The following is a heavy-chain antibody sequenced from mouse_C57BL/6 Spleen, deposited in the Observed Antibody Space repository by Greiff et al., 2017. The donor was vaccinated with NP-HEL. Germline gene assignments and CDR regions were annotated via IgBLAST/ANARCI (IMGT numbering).Heavy chain of an antibody. D-gene: IGHD2-4*01. J-gene: IGHJ1*03. CDR1: GFSLSTSGMG. CDR2: IYWDDDK. V-gene: IGHV8-12*01. Sequence: QVTLKESGPGILQSSQTLSLTCSFSGFSLSTSGMGVSWIRQPSGKGLEWLAHIYWDDDKRYNPSLKSRLTISKDTSRNQVFLKITSVDTADTATYYCARRRDYDYDSWYFDVWGTGTTVTVSS. CDR3: ARRRDYDYDSWYFDV.